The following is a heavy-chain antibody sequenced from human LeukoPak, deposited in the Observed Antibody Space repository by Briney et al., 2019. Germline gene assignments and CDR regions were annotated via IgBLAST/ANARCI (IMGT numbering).Heavy chain of an antibody. D-gene: IGHD5-18*01. CDR2: INPNSGGT. CDR3: ARDGRYSYGHYYYYCMDV. Sequence: ASVKVSCKASGYTFTGYYMHWVRQAPGQGLEWMGWINPNSGGTNYAQKFQGRVTMTRDTSISTAYMELSRLRSDDTAVYYCARDGRYSYGHYYYYCMDVWGKGTTVTVSS. CDR1: GYTFTGYY. J-gene: IGHJ6*03. V-gene: IGHV1-2*02.